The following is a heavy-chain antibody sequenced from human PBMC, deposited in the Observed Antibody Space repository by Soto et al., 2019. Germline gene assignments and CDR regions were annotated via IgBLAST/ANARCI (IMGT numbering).Heavy chain of an antibody. V-gene: IGHV5-51*01. J-gene: IGHJ6*02. CDR1: GYSFTSYW. Sequence: PGESLKISCKGSGYSFTSYWIGWVRQMPGKGLEWMGIIYPGDSDTRYSPSFQGQVTISADKSISTAYLQWSSLKASDTAMYYCARHLAGTIIGIAAAGTPQGRYGMDVWGQGTTVTVSS. CDR2: IYPGDSDT. CDR3: ARHLAGTIIGIAAAGTPQGRYGMDV. D-gene: IGHD6-13*01.